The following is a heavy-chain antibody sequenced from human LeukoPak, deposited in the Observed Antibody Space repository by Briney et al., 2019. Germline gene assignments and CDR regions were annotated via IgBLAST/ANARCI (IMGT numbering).Heavy chain of an antibody. CDR3: AKDRPPHYYDSSGYFDY. Sequence: PGGSLRLSCAASGFTVSSNYMSWVRQAPGKGLEWVSVIYSGGSTYYADSVKGRFTISRDNSKNTLYLQMNSLRAEDTAVYYCAKDRPPHYYDSSGYFDYWGQGTLVTVSS. V-gene: IGHV3-53*01. CDR2: IYSGGST. D-gene: IGHD3-22*01. J-gene: IGHJ4*02. CDR1: GFTVSSNY.